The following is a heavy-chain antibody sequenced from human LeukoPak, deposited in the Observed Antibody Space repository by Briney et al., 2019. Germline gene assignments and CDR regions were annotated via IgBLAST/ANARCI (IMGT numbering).Heavy chain of an antibody. CDR3: ARIRIAAAGYYFDY. CDR2: IYYSGST. J-gene: IGHJ4*02. CDR1: GGSISSYY. Sequence: PSETLSLTCTVSGGSISSYYWSWIRQPPGKGLEWIGYIYYSGSTNYNPSLKSRATISVDTSKNQFSLKLSSVTAADTAVYYCARIRIAAAGYYFDYWGQGTLVTVSS. V-gene: IGHV4-59*08. D-gene: IGHD6-13*01.